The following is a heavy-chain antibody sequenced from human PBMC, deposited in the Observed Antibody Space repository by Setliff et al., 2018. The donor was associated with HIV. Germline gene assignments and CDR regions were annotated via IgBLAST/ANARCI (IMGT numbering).Heavy chain of an antibody. CDR2: IKANSGSP. Sequence: ASVKVSCKTSGYNFENYAINWVRQAPGQGLEWMGWIKANSGSPTYAQAFTGRFFFSVDTAVATAYLQINNLKTEDTAVYFCARGLYGDYGGDLNWLDPWGHGTRVTVSS. CDR1: GYNFENYA. D-gene: IGHD4-17*01. V-gene: IGHV7-4-1*02. J-gene: IGHJ5*02. CDR3: ARGLYGDYGGDLNWLDP.